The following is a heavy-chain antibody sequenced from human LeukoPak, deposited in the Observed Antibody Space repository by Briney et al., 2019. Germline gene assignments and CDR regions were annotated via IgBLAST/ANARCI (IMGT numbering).Heavy chain of an antibody. Sequence: ASVKVSCKAPGYTFTSYDINWVRQATGQGLEWMGWMNPNSGNTGYAQKFQGRVTITRNTSISTAYMELSSLRSEDTAVYYCARERAGIVVVPAAIDYYYYMDVWGKGTTVTVSS. CDR2: MNPNSGNT. J-gene: IGHJ6*03. D-gene: IGHD2-2*01. V-gene: IGHV1-8*03. CDR1: GYTFTSYD. CDR3: ARERAGIVVVPAAIDYYYYMDV.